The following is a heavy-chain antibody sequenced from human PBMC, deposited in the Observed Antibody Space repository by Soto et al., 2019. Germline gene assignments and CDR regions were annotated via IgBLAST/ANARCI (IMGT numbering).Heavy chain of an antibody. CDR1: GGSISSDHYH. CDR2: IHYSGSI. Sequence: QVQLQESGPGLVRPSQTLSLTCTVSGGSISSDHYHWTWIRQPSGKGLEWIGYIHYSGSIYYNPSLQSRVTMSVDTSKNLFSLKLSSVTAADTAVYFCAREDDGGDRDYYGLDVWGQGTTVTVSS. D-gene: IGHD2-21*02. CDR3: AREDDGGDRDYYGLDV. J-gene: IGHJ6*02. V-gene: IGHV4-30-4*01.